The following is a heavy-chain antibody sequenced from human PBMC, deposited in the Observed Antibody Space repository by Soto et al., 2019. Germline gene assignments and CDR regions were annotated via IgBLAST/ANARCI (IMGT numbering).Heavy chain of an antibody. CDR2: INPSGGST. D-gene: IGHD3-3*01. CDR3: ARDRISYFSQSPTAGYYFDY. V-gene: IGHV1-46*01. J-gene: IGHJ4*02. Sequence: GASVKVSCKASGYTFTSYYMHWVRQAPGQGLEWMGIINPSGGSTSYAQKFQGRVTMTRDTSTSTVYMELSSLRSEDTAVYYCARDRISYFSQSPTAGYYFDYWGQGTLVTVSS. CDR1: GYTFTSYY.